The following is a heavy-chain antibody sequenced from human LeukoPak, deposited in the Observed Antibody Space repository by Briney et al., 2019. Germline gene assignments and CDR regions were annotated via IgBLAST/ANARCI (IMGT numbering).Heavy chain of an antibody. V-gene: IGHV3-21*01. CDR1: GFTFSSYS. J-gene: IGHJ4*02. CDR2: ISSSSSYI. Sequence: AGGSLRLSCAASGFTFSSYSMNWVRQAPGKGLEWVSSISSSSSYIYYADSVKGRFTISRDNAKNSLYLQMNSLRAEDTAVYYCARDVTVTKSYFDHWGQGTLVTVSS. D-gene: IGHD4-17*01. CDR3: ARDVTVTKSYFDH.